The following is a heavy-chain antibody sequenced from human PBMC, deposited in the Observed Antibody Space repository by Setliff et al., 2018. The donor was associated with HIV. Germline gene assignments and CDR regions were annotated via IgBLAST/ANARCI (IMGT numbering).Heavy chain of an antibody. V-gene: IGHV4-38-2*02. CDR1: GYSISSGYY. J-gene: IGHJ4*02. D-gene: IGHD6-19*01. Sequence: SETLSLTCAVSGYSISSGYYWGWIRQPPGKGLEWIGSIYHSGSTYYNPSLKSRVTISVDTSKNQFSLKLNSVTAADTAVYYCARDSGIAVAGRPGYWGQGTLVTVSS. CDR3: ARDSGIAVAGRPGY. CDR2: IYHSGST.